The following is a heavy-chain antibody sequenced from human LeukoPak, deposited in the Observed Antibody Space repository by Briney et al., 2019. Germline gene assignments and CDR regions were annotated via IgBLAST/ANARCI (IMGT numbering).Heavy chain of an antibody. J-gene: IGHJ4*02. CDR2: IRSSPNGATT. Sequence: GGSLRLSCRTSGFTFAVFAINWVRQAPAKGLEWVGLIRSSPNGATTEYGASVKGRFTISRDDSRNIAYLQMNSLKTEDTAVYYCTRNYNTQDFDYWGQGILVTVSS. CDR3: TRNYNTQDFDY. D-gene: IGHD3-22*01. V-gene: IGHV3-49*04. CDR1: GFTFAVFA.